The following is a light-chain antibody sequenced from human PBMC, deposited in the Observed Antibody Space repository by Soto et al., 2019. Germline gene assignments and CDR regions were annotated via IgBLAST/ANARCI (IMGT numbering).Light chain of an antibody. Sequence: QSALTQPPSVSGSPGQSITVSCSGTSSDVGAYNYVSWYQQHPGKAPKLMIYGVTYRPSGVSSRFSASKSGNTASLTISGLQAEDEADYYCSSYTTSSAYVFGAGTKLTVL. J-gene: IGLJ1*01. CDR3: SSYTTSSAYV. CDR2: GVT. V-gene: IGLV2-14*01. CDR1: SSDVGAYNY.